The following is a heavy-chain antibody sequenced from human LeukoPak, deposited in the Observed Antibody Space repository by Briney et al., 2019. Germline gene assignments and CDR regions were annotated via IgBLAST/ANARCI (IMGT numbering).Heavy chain of an antibody. CDR1: GFSLSSYR. D-gene: IGHD3-10*01. J-gene: IGHJ4*02. CDR2: ISGGSGDI. CDR3: AKEGERYYFGSGSYDS. V-gene: IGHV3-21*01. Sequence: GGSLRLSCAVSGFSLSSYRMNWVRQAPGKGLEWVASISGGSGDIYYADSLKGRFTISRDNAKNSLYLQMKGLRAEDTAVYYCAKEGERYYFGSGSYDSWGQGTLVTVSS.